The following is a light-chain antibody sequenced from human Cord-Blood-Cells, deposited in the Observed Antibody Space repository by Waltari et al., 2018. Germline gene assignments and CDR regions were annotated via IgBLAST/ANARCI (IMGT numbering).Light chain of an antibody. V-gene: IGKV1-39*01. CDR2: AAS. CDR3: QQSYSTPT. CDR1: QSISSY. Sequence: DIQMTQSPSSLSASVGDRVTITCRASQSISSYLNWYQQKPGKAPKLLIYAASSLQSGVPSRFSGSGSGTGFTPTISSLQPEDFATYYCQQSYSTPTFGGGTKVEIK. J-gene: IGKJ4*01.